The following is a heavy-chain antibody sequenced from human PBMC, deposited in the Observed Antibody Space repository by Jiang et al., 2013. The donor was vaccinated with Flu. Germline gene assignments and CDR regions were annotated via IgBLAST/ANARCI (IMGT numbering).Heavy chain of an antibody. D-gene: IGHD3-16*01. CDR3: ARMSRIDYGVLSD. Sequence: GPGLVKPSQTLSLTCTVSGGSISSGSYYWSWIRQPAGKGLEWIGRIYTSGSTNYNPSLKSRVTTSVDTSKNQFSLKLSSVTAADTAVYYCARMSRIDYGVLSDWGQGTLVTVSS. CDR1: GGSISSGSYY. CDR2: IYTSGST. J-gene: IGHJ4*02. V-gene: IGHV4-61*02.